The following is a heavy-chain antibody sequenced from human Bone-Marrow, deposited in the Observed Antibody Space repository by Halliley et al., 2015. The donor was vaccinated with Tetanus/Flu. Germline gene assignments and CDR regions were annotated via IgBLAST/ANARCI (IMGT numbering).Heavy chain of an antibody. CDR2: FYSGGNT. V-gene: IGHV3-53*01. J-gene: IGHJ4*02. D-gene: IGHD6-13*01. Sequence: SVFYSGGNTYYTDPLKGRFTVTTDESNNTLYLQMISLRAEDTAVYFCARLLTPWYRFESWGQGTLISVSS. CDR3: ARLLTPWYRFES.